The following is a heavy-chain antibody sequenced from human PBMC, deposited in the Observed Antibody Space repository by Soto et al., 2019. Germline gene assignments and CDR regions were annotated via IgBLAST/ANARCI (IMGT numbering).Heavy chain of an antibody. CDR1: GYTFSTYY. J-gene: IGHJ4*02. D-gene: IGHD4-4*01. V-gene: IGHV1-46*01. Sequence: QVQLVQSGAEVKKPGASVKVSCKASGYTFSTYYMHWVRQAPGQGYEWMGIINPSGGSTTYAQKFQGRGTMTRDTSTTTVYRELSSLKSEDTAVYYCARYDYNGYYFDYWGQGTLVTVSS. CDR3: ARYDYNGYYFDY. CDR2: INPSGGST.